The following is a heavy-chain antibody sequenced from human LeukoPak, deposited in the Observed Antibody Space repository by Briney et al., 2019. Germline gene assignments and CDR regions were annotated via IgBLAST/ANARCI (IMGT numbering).Heavy chain of an antibody. J-gene: IGHJ4*02. CDR2: IRYDGSNK. Sequence: GGSLRLSCAASRFTFSSYGMHWVRQAPGKGLEWVAFIRYDGSNKYYADSVKGRFTISRDNSNNTLYLQMNSLRAEDTAVYYCAKEAPADYDFWSGYYYDYWGQGTLVTVSS. D-gene: IGHD3-3*01. CDR1: RFTFSSYG. V-gene: IGHV3-30*02. CDR3: AKEAPADYDFWSGYYYDY.